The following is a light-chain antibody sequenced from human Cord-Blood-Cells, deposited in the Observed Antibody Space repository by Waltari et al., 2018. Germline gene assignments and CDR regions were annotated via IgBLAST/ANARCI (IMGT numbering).Light chain of an antibody. CDR3: QQYNNWPSLT. V-gene: IGKV3-15*01. J-gene: IGKJ4*01. CDR1: QSVSSN. CDR2: GAS. Sequence: ILITQSPATLSVSPGESATLPCRASQSVSSNLARYQQKPGQAPRLLIYGASTRATGIPARFSGSGSGTEFTLTISSLQSEDFAVYYCQQYNNWPSLTFGGGTKVEIK.